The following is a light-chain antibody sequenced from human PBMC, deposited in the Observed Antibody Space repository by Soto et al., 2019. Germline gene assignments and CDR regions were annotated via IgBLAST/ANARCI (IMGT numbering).Light chain of an antibody. CDR1: QSVSSN. CDR2: GAS. V-gene: IGKV3-15*01. J-gene: IGKJ5*01. CDR3: QQYDNWPIT. Sequence: EIVMTQSPATLSVSPGERATLSCRASQSVSSNLAWYQQKPGQAPRLLIYGASTRATGIPARFSGSGPRTEFTLTISSLQSEDFAVFYCQQYDNWPITFGQGTRLEIK.